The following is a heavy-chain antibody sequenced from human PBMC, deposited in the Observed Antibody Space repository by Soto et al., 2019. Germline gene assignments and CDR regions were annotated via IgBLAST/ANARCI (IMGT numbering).Heavy chain of an antibody. Sequence: WSLRLSCAASGFTFSSYSMNWVRQAPGKGLEWVSSISSSSSYIYYADSVKGRFTISRDNAKNSLYLQMNSPRAEDTAVYYCARDRVRRYSYGWGSGTYYYGMDVWGQGTTVTVSS. D-gene: IGHD5-18*01. CDR3: ARDRVRRYSYGWGSGTYYYGMDV. J-gene: IGHJ6*02. V-gene: IGHV3-21*01. CDR2: ISSSSSYI. CDR1: GFTFSSYS.